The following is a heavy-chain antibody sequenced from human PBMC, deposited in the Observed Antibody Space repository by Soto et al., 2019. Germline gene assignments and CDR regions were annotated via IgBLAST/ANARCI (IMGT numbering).Heavy chain of an antibody. CDR3: ARADRACVNPYYCHY. CDR1: GYSFTSYW. V-gene: IGHV5-51*01. Sequence: GESLKISCKGSGYSFTSYWIAWVGQMPGKGLEWMGIIYPRDYDTRYSPSFQGLVTISVDKSISTAYLQWSGLKASDTAMYYCARADRACVNPYYCHYWRQETLVTASS. J-gene: IGHJ4*01. CDR2: IYPRDYDT.